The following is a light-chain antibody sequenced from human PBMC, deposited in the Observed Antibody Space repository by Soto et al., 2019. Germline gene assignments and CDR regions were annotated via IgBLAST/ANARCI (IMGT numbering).Light chain of an antibody. CDR1: QSVLYSSNNKNY. CDR3: QQYYSTLIT. J-gene: IGKJ5*01. CDR2: WAS. V-gene: IGKV4-1*01. Sequence: DIVMTQSPDSLAVSLGERATINCKSSQSVLYSSNNKNYLAWYQQKPGQPPKLLIYWASTRESGVPDRFSGSGSGTDFTLTISSLQAADVAVYYCQQYYSTLITFGQGTRLEMK.